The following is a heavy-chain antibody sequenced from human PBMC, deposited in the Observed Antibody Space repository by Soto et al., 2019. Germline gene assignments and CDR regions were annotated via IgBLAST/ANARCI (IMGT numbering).Heavy chain of an antibody. CDR3: ARESEDLTSNWLAP. CDR2: ISSTTHYI. CDR1: GFTFTRYS. J-gene: IGHJ5*02. V-gene: IGHV3-21*06. Sequence: GGSLRLSCAASGFTFTRYSMNWVRQAPGKGLEWVSSISSTTHYIYYADSMRGRFTISRDNAKNAVYLEMNSLRAEDTAVYYCARESEDLTSNWLAPWGQGSLVTVSS.